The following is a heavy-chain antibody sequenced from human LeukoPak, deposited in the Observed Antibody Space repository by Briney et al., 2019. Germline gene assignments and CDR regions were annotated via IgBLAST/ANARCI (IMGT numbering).Heavy chain of an antibody. V-gene: IGHV3-66*01. CDR3: ARDSSGYYGPFMDY. J-gene: IGHJ4*02. D-gene: IGHD3-22*01. CDR1: GFTVSTNY. Sequence: GGSLRLSCAASGFTVSTNYMSWVRQAPGKGLEWVSVIYSGGTTYYADSVKGRFSISRDNSKNTLYLQMNSLRAEDTAVYYCARDSSGYYGPFMDYWGQGTLVTVSS. CDR2: IYSGGTT.